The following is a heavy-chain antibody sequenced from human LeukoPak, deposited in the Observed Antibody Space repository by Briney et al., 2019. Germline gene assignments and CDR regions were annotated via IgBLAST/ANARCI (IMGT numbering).Heavy chain of an antibody. CDR2: ISAYNGNT. CDR3: ARDAQRRIVVGATTGGY. CDR1: GYTFTSYG. D-gene: IGHD1-26*01. V-gene: IGHV1-18*01. Sequence: ASVKVSCKASGYTFTSYGISWVRRAPGQGLEWMGWISAYNGNTNYAQKLQGRVTMTTDTSTSTAYMELRSLRSDDTAVYYCARDAQRRIVVGATTGGYWGQGTLVTVSS. J-gene: IGHJ4*02.